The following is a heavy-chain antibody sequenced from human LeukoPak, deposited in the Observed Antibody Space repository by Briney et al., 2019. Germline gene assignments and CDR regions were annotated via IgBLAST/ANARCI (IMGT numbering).Heavy chain of an antibody. CDR3: AAVAATYAFDI. J-gene: IGHJ3*02. CDR1: GDSFSSHY. CDR2: ISHIGRT. Sequence: PSETLSLTCAVSGDSFSSHYWTWIRQSPGTGLEWIGYISHIGRTNYNPSLKSRVTISIDTSKNQFSLKLRSVTAADTAVYYCAAVAATYAFDIWGQGTMVTVSS. D-gene: IGHD6-19*01. V-gene: IGHV4-59*11.